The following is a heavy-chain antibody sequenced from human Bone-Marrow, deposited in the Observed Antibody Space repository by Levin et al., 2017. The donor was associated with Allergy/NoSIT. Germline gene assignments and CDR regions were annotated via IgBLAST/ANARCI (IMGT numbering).Heavy chain of an antibody. CDR3: ARDRGRDGGMDV. J-gene: IGHJ6*02. Sequence: SQTLSLTCIVSDVSMNSADWSWIRQPPGKGLEWIAFISGTGNTVYNPSLKSRVTVSGDTSKNQLSLKLSSVTAADTAVYYCARDRGRDGGMDVWGQGTTVTVSS. V-gene: IGHV4-59*01. CDR1: DVSMNSAD. D-gene: IGHD1-26*01. CDR2: ISGTGNT.